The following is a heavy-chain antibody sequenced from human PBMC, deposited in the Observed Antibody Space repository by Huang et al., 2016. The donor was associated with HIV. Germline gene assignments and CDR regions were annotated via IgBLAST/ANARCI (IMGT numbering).Heavy chain of an antibody. CDR2: IRVDGTFQ. CDR3: VKAGGEALWFVELSAYLDY. CDR1: GFTFSDYA. Sequence: QVHLVESGGGEVQPGGSLSLSCAASGFTFSDYAMHWVRQAPVKGRELVAFIRVDGTFQYYSYSVKGRFTISRDTSNNMVYLHMSSLRSDDTAVYYGVKAGGEALWFVELSAYLDYWGQGTPVTVSS. J-gene: IGHJ4*02. V-gene: IGHV3-30*02. D-gene: IGHD3-10*01.